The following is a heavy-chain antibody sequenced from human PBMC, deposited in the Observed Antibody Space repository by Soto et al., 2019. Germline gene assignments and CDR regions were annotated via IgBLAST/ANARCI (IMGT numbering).Heavy chain of an antibody. CDR1: GITFSNYA. V-gene: IGHV3-33*08. Sequence: GGSLRLSCTASGITFSNYAMSWVRQAPGKGLEWVAIICYNGSIKYYADSVKGRFTISRDNSKNMLYLQMNSLRAEDTAVYYCARGLAARPDYYYYGMDVWGQGTTVTVSS. CDR2: ICYNGSIK. D-gene: IGHD6-6*01. J-gene: IGHJ6*02. CDR3: ARGLAARPDYYYYGMDV.